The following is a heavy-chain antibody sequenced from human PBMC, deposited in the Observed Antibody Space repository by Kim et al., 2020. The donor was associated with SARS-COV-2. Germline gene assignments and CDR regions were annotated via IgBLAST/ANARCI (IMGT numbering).Heavy chain of an antibody. D-gene: IGHD6-19*01. J-gene: IGHJ4*02. V-gene: IGHV4-4*07. Sequence: PTLKSRVTMTLDKTKNTFSLKLSSVTAADTAVYYCARVSIAVAGTFDYWGQGTLVTVSS. CDR3: ARVSIAVAGTFDY.